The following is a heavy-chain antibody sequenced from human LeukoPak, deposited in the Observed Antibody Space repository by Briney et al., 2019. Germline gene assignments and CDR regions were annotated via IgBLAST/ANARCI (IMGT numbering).Heavy chain of an antibody. V-gene: IGHV1-8*03. CDR1: GYTFTNYP. J-gene: IGHJ3*02. Sequence: ASVKVSCKASGYTFTNYPINWVRQATGQGLEWMGWMNPNSGDTVYAQKFRGRFTVTRNTSVNTAYTELSSLRSEDTAVYYCARDRDYYDSSGYYAKFHRAFDIWGQGTMVTVSS. CDR2: MNPNSGDT. D-gene: IGHD3-22*01. CDR3: ARDRDYYDSSGYYAKFHRAFDI.